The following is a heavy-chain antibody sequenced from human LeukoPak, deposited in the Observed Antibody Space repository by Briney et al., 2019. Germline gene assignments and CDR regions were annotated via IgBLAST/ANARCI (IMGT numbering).Heavy chain of an antibody. CDR3: ARDKGVRFGELLGGNFDY. Sequence: GGSLRLSCAASGFTFSSYAMHWVRQAPGKGLEWVAVISYDGSNKYYADSVKGRFTISRDNSKNTLYLQMNSLRAEDTAVYYCARDKGVRFGELLGGNFDYWGQGTLVTVSS. D-gene: IGHD3-10*01. CDR1: GFTFSSYA. J-gene: IGHJ4*02. CDR2: ISYDGSNK. V-gene: IGHV3-30-3*01.